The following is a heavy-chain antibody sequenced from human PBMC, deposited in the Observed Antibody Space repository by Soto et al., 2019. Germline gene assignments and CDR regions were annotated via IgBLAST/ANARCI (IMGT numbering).Heavy chain of an antibody. D-gene: IGHD6-13*01. J-gene: IGHJ4*02. CDR1: GFSLSTSGVG. Sequence: QITLKESGPSLVKPTQTLTLTCTFSGFSLSTSGVGVGWVRQPPGKALEWLALIYWDDDKRYSPSLKSRLRSTKDASKNQEVLTTTNMGPVDTATYYCARRSPRDSRSWGFDYWGRGTVVTVSS. CDR2: IYWDDDK. CDR3: ARRSPRDSRSWGFDY. V-gene: IGHV2-5*02.